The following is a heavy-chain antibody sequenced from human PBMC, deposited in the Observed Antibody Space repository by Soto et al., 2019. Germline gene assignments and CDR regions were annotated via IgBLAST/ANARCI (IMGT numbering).Heavy chain of an antibody. CDR3: ARGGWTTYYSPFFDY. CDR2: IYWDDDK. J-gene: IGHJ4*02. V-gene: IGHV2-5*02. CDR1: GFSLSRSGVG. Sequence: KESGPTLVRPTQTLTLTCTFSGFSLSRSGVGVGWIRQPPGKALEWLALIYWDDDKRYSPSLKSRLTITKDTSKNQVVLTLTKLDTVDTATYYCARGGWTTYYSPFFDYWGQGTLVTVSS. D-gene: IGHD3-10*01.